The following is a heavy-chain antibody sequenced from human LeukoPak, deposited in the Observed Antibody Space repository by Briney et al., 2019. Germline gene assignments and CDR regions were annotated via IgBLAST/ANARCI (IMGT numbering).Heavy chain of an antibody. D-gene: IGHD1-26*01. CDR3: AKGITYYPIKY. V-gene: IGHV4-34*01. CDR1: GGSFSGYY. CDR2: INPSGST. J-gene: IGHJ4*02. Sequence: SETLSLTRAVYGGSFSGYYWSWIRQPPGKGLEWIGEINPSGSTNYSPSLKSRVTMSVDTSRKQFSLNLTSVTAADTAVYYCAKGITYYPIKYWGQGALVTVS.